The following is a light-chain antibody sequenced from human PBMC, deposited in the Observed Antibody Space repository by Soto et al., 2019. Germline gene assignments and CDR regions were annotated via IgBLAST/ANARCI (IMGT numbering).Light chain of an antibody. CDR1: SGHSSYA. Sequence: QPVLTQSPSASASLGASVKLTCTLSSGHSSYAIAWHQQQPEKGPRYLMKLNSDGSHNKGDGIPDRFSGSSSGAERYLTISSLQSEDEADYYCQTWGTDIHVVFGGGTKVTVL. CDR3: QTWGTDIHVV. V-gene: IGLV4-69*01. J-gene: IGLJ2*01. CDR2: LNSDGSH.